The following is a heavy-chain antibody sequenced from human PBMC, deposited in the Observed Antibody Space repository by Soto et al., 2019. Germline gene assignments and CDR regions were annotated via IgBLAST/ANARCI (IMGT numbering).Heavy chain of an antibody. CDR2: ISRTSDTI. V-gene: IGHV3-48*01. Sequence: EVQLVESGGGLVQPGGSLRLSCAASGFSISTYNMNWVRQAPGKGLEWVSDISRTSDTIYYADSVKGRFTISRDNAKNSLYLQMNSLRAEDTAVYYCAKKGITLYYGMDVWGQGTTVTVSS. D-gene: IGHD1-20*01. J-gene: IGHJ6*02. CDR1: GFSISTYN. CDR3: AKKGITLYYGMDV.